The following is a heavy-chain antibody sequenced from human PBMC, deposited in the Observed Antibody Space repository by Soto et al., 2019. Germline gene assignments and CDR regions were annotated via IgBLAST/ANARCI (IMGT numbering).Heavy chain of an antibody. CDR3: AKRGTTVTTSLWY. CDR1: GFTVSNNY. J-gene: IGHJ4*02. CDR2: IYSGGVT. V-gene: IGHV3-66*01. D-gene: IGHD4-17*01. Sequence: EVQLVESGGGLVQPGGSLRLSCAASGFTVSNNYMCWVRQAPGKGLEWVSLIYSGGVTHYADSVRGRFTISRDNSRNTLSLQMNSLRAYDTAVYYCAKRGTTVTTSLWYWGQGTLVTVSS.